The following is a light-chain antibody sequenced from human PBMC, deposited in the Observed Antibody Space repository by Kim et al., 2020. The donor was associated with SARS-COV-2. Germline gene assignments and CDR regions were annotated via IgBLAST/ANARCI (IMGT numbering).Light chain of an antibody. J-gene: IGLJ2*01. Sequence: SSELTQDPAVSVALGQTVRITCQGDSLRSYYASWYQQKPGQAPVVVIYGKNNRPSGIPDRFSGSSSGNTASLPITGAQAEDEADYYCNSRDSSGNHVVFGGGTQLTVL. CDR1: SLRSYY. CDR2: GKN. CDR3: NSRDSSGNHVV. V-gene: IGLV3-19*01.